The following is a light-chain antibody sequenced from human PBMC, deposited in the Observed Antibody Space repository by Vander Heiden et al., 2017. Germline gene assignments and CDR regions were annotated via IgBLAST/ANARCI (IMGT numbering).Light chain of an antibody. Sequence: DIKMDQSPSPLSASVGDRVTITCRASQNIGNSLNWYQQKPGKAPELLIFAASSLQTGVPSRFSGRGSGTDFTLTISSLQPDDFATYFCQQSHIAPYTFGRGTKLDIE. CDR1: QNIGNS. V-gene: IGKV1-39*01. J-gene: IGKJ2*01. CDR2: AAS. CDR3: QQSHIAPYT.